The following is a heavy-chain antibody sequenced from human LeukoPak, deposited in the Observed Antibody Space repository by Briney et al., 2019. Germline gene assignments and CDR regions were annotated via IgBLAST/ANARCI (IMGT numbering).Heavy chain of an antibody. CDR3: ARGGGATRIDY. D-gene: IGHD5-12*01. CDR2: IYTSGST. CDR1: GDSIRSGTYY. V-gene: IGHV4-61*02. Sequence: TLSLTCSVSGDSIRSGTYYWSWIRQPAGKGLEWIGRIYTSGSTSYNPSLKSRVTISVDTSKNQFSLKLTSVTAADTAVYYCARGGGATRIDYWGQGTLVTVSS. J-gene: IGHJ4*02.